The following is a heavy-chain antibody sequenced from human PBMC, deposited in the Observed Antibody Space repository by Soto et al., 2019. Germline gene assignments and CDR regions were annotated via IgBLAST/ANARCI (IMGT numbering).Heavy chain of an antibody. CDR3: ARDLLPAAAGSHWFDP. Sequence: PSETLSLTCTVSGGSISSGDYYWSWIRQPPGKGLEWIGYIYYSGSTYYNPSLKSRVTISVDTSKNQFSLKLSSVTAADTAVYYCARDLLPAAAGSHWFDPWGQGTLVTVS. J-gene: IGHJ5*02. CDR2: IYYSGST. D-gene: IGHD6-13*01. V-gene: IGHV4-30-4*02. CDR1: GGSISSGDYY.